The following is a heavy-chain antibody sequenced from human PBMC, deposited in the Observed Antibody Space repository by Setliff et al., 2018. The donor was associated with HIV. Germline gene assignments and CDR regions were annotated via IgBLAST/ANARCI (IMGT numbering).Heavy chain of an antibody. D-gene: IGHD3-16*01. V-gene: IGHV5-51*01. J-gene: IGHJ3*02. CDR3: ARGLGVRGRGDVFEI. CDR2: IYPGDSDS. Sequence: PGESLKISCQGSGYTFANYWIGWVRQMPGKGLEWMGIIYPGDSDSRDSPSFQGQVIISADKSLSTAYLQWSSLKASDTAIYYCARGLGVRGRGDVFEIWGQGTMVTVSS. CDR1: GYTFANYW.